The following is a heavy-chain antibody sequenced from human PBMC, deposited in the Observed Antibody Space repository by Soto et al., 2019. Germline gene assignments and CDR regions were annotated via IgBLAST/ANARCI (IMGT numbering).Heavy chain of an antibody. D-gene: IGHD3-22*01. CDR2: IYYSGST. Sequence: QVQLQESGPGLVKPSQTLSLTCTVSGGSISSGGYYWSWIRQHPGKGLEWIGYIYYSGSTYYNPSLKSRVTRSVDTSKNQFSLRLSSVTAADTAVYYCARVGHYYDSSGYYSLYYFDYWGQGTLVTVSS. CDR1: GGSISSGGYY. J-gene: IGHJ4*02. CDR3: ARVGHYYDSSGYYSLYYFDY. V-gene: IGHV4-31*03.